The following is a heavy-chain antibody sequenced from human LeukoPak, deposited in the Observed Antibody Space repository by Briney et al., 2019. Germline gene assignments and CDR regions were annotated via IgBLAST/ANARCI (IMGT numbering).Heavy chain of an antibody. V-gene: IGHV1-46*01. J-gene: IGHJ4*02. CDR3: AREGEWPYCSSTSCYRDNFDY. CDR2: INPSGGST. D-gene: IGHD2-2*01. Sequence: ASVKVSCKASGYTFTSYGISWVRQAPGQGLEWMGIINPSGGSTSYAQKFQGRVTMTRDTSTSTVYMELSSLRSEDTAVYYCAREGEWPYCSSTSCYRDNFDYWGQGTLVTVSS. CDR1: GYTFTSYG.